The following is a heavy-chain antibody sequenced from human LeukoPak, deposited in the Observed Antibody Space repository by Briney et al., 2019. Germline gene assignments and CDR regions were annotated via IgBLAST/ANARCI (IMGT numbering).Heavy chain of an antibody. J-gene: IGHJ4*02. Sequence: PGRSLRLSCAASGFTFDDYAMHWVRQAPGKGLEWVSGISWNSGSIGYADSVKGRFTISRDNAKNSLYLHMNSLRAEDTALYYCAKDITRIQLWSLDYWGQGTLVTVSS. V-gene: IGHV3-9*01. CDR2: ISWNSGSI. CDR1: GFTFDDYA. D-gene: IGHD5-18*01. CDR3: AKDITRIQLWSLDY.